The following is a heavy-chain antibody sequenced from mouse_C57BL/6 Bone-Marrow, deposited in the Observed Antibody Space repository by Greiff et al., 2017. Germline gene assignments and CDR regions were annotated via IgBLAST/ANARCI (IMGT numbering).Heavy chain of an antibody. CDR1: GYTFTSYW. CDR3: AIWYPMDY. CDR2: IDPSDRYT. D-gene: IGHD1-1*02. V-gene: IGHV1-50*01. Sequence: VQLQQPGAELVKPGASVKLSCKASGYTFTSYWMQWVKQRPGQGLEWIGEIDPSDRYTNYNQKFKGKATLTVDTSSSTAYMQLSSLTSEDSAVYYCAIWYPMDYWGQGTSVTVSS. J-gene: IGHJ4*01.